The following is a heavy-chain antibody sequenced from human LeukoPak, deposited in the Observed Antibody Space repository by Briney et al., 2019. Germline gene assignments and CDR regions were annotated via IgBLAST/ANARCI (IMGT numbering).Heavy chain of an antibody. Sequence: ASVKVSCKASGYTFTGYYMHWVRQAPGQGLEWMGWLNPNSGGTNYAQKFQGRVTMTRDTSISTAYMELSRLRSDDTAVYYCARGTYYDSSGYAYWGQGTLVTVSS. J-gene: IGHJ4*02. CDR1: GYTFTGYY. D-gene: IGHD3-22*01. V-gene: IGHV1-2*02. CDR3: ARGTYYDSSGYAY. CDR2: LNPNSGGT.